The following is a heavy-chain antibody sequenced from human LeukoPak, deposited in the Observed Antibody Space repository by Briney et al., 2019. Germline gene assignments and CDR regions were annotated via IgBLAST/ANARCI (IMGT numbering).Heavy chain of an antibody. CDR3: ARDDGDTAMVIIDY. D-gene: IGHD5-18*01. Sequence: GGSLRLSCAASGFTFSDYYMSWIRQAPGKGLEWISYISSGGSTIYYADSVRGQFTISRDNAKKSLYLQMNSLRAEDTAVYYCARDDGDTAMVIIDYWGQGTLVTVSS. CDR1: GFTFSDYY. CDR2: ISSGGSTI. V-gene: IGHV3-11*04. J-gene: IGHJ4*02.